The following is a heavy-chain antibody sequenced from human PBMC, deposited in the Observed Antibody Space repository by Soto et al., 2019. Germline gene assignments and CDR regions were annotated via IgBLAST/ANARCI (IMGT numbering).Heavy chain of an antibody. Sequence: ASVKVSCKASGYTFTSYGISWVRQAPGQGLEWMGWISAYNGNTNYAQKLQGRVTMTTDTSTSTAYMELRSLRSDDTAVYYCAREVDFRTDIVVVPAAANFAYWGQGTLVTVSS. V-gene: IGHV1-18*01. D-gene: IGHD2-2*01. CDR2: ISAYNGNT. J-gene: IGHJ4*02. CDR1: GYTFTSYG. CDR3: AREVDFRTDIVVVPAAANFAY.